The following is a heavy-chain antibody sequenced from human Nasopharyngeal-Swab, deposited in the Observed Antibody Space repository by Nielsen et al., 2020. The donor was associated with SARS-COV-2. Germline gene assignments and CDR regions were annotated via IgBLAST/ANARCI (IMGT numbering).Heavy chain of an antibody. Sequence: GESLKISCAASGFTFSNAWMNWVRQVPGKGLEWVSFIRGTSGYKNYADSVKGRFTISRDNVKKSLYLQMNNLRAEDTAVYYCARGLRVLGNFDYWGQGTLVTVSS. CDR1: GFTFSNAW. J-gene: IGHJ4*02. CDR2: IRGTSGYK. V-gene: IGHV3-21*01. D-gene: IGHD7-27*01. CDR3: ARGLRVLGNFDY.